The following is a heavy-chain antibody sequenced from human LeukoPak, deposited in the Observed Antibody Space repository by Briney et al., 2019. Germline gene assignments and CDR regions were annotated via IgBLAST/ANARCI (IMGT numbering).Heavy chain of an antibody. V-gene: IGHV3-30*04. J-gene: IGHJ4*02. D-gene: IGHD3-10*01. CDR3: AKDRRAGSYDY. CDR2: ISYDGNNK. Sequence: GGSLRLSCAASGFTFSSYAMHWVRQAPGKGLEWVAVISYDGNNKYYADSVKGRFTISRDNSKNTLYLQMNSLRAEDTAVYYCAKDRRAGSYDYWGQGTLVTVSS. CDR1: GFTFSSYA.